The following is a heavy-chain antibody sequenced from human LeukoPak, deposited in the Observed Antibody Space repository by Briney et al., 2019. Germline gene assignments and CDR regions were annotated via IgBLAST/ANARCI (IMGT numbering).Heavy chain of an antibody. J-gene: IGHJ4*02. D-gene: IGHD4-17*01. CDR3: TRPTVATNS. V-gene: IGHV3-73*01. Sequence: PGGSLKLSCEASGFTFSGSAIHWVRQASGKGLEWIGWIRSKGDNHATAYAASVEGRFTISRNDSTNTAYLQMNRLTTDDTGMYYCTRPTVATNSWGQGTLVTVSS. CDR1: GFTFSGSA. CDR2: IRSKGDNHAT.